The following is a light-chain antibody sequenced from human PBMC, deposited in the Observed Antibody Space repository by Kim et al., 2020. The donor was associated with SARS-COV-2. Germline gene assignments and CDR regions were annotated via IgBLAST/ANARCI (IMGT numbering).Light chain of an antibody. J-gene: IGKJ2*01. V-gene: IGKV1-39*01. CDR3: QQSYSTPYT. CDR1: QSVSRH. Sequence: DIQMTQSPSSLSASVGDRVTITCRASQSVSRHLNWYQQKPGKAPKLLIYAASTLQSEVPSRFSGSTSGTDFTLTVSSLQPEDFATYFCQQSYSTPYTFGQGTKL. CDR2: AAS.